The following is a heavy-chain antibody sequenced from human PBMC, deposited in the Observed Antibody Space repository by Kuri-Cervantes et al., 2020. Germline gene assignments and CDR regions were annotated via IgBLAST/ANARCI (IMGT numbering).Heavy chain of an antibody. Sequence: GGSLRLSCAASGLTFSRNDMHWVRQATGKGLKCVSPIGTAGDTYYPDSVKGRFTISRDNAKNSLYLQMNSLRAEDTAVYYCARDPPTVNDYWGQGTLVTVSS. CDR2: IGTAGDT. CDR1: GLTFSRND. CDR3: ARDPPTVNDY. J-gene: IGHJ4*02. D-gene: IGHD4-17*01. V-gene: IGHV3-13*04.